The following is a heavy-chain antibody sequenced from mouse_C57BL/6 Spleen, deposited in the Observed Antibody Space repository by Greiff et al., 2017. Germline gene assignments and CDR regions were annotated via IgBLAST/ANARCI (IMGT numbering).Heavy chain of an antibody. CDR3: AREGTYYGSSFPFAY. D-gene: IGHD1-1*01. CDR1: GYAFSSYW. J-gene: IGHJ3*01. V-gene: IGHV1-80*01. Sequence: QVHVKQSGAELVKPGASVKISCKASGYAFSSYWMNWVKQRPGKGLEWIGQIYPGDGDTNYNGKFKGKATLTADKSSSTAYMQLSSLTSEDSAVYFCAREGTYYGSSFPFAYWGQGTLVTVSA. CDR2: IYPGDGDT.